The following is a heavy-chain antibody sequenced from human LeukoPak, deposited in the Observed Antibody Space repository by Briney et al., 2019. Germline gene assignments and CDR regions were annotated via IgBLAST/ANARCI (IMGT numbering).Heavy chain of an antibody. D-gene: IGHD2-2*01. CDR2: ISAYNGNT. V-gene: IGHV1-18*01. CDR1: GYTLTSYG. Sequence: ASVKVSCKASGYTLTSYGISWVRQAPGQGLEWMGWISAYNGNTNYAQKLQGRVTMTTDTSTSTAYMEPRSLRSDDTAVYYCARARHCSSTSCYVSDWFDPWGQGTLVTVSS. CDR3: ARARHCSSTSCYVSDWFDP. J-gene: IGHJ5*02.